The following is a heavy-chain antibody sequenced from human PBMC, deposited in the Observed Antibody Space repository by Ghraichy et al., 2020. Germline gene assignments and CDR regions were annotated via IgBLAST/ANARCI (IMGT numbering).Heavy chain of an antibody. V-gene: IGHV4-38-2*02. CDR2: MHHTGST. CDR1: AYSISSGYF. CDR3: ARVGYCNGGSCLHYFDY. J-gene: IGHJ4*02. D-gene: IGHD2-15*01. Sequence: SQTLSLTCTVSAYSISSGYFWGWIRQPPGKGLEWIGSMHHTGSTYYNPSLKSRLTISVDTSRNQFSLKLSSVTAADTAVYYYARVGYCNGGSCLHYFDYWGQGTLVTVSS.